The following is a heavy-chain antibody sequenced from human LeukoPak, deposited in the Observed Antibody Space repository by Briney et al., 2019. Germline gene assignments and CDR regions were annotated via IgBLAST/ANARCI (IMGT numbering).Heavy chain of an antibody. Sequence: GASVTVSCKASGGTFSSYAISWVRQAPGQGLEWMGRIIPIFGIANYAQKFQGRVTITADKSTSTAYMELSSLRSEDTAVYYCARDLDPGLSAIEVTTAFDIWGQGTMVTVSS. CDR2: IIPIFGIA. CDR1: GGTFSSYA. CDR3: ARDLDPGLSAIEVTTAFDI. J-gene: IGHJ3*02. V-gene: IGHV1-69*04. D-gene: IGHD2-2*01.